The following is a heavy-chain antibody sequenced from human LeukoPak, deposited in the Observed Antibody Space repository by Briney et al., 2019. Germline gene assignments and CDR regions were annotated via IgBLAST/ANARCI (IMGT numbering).Heavy chain of an antibody. CDR1: GGSISSSSYY. CDR2: IYYSGST. D-gene: IGHD7-27*01. V-gene: IGHV4-39*07. CDR3: ARLRPPNWGPNTLGYFDY. J-gene: IGHJ4*02. Sequence: SETLSLTCTVSGGSISSSSYYWGWIRQPPGKGLEWIGSIYYSGSTYYNPSLKSRVTISVDASKNQFSLKLSSVTAADTAVYYCARLRPPNWGPNTLGYFDYWGPGTLVSVSS.